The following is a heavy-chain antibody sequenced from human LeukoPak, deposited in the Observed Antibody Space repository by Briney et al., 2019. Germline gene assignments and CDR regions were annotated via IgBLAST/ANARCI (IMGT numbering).Heavy chain of an antibody. Sequence: TGGSLRLSCVCSEFTFDDYIMHWVRQLPGKGLEWVSLISWNGDTRDYADSVKGRFTISRDNSRNSLYLEMNSLRTEDTALYYCAKDKGKGFRFLEWEYHFDSWGQGTLVTVSS. CDR1: EFTFDDYI. CDR3: AKDKGKGFRFLEWEYHFDS. J-gene: IGHJ4*02. D-gene: IGHD3-3*01. V-gene: IGHV3-43*01. CDR2: ISWNGDTR.